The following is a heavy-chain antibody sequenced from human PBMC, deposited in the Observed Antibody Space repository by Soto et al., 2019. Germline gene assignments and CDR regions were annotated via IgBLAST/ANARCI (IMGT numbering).Heavy chain of an antibody. Sequence: QVQLVESGGGVVQPGRSLRLSCAASGFTFSSYAMHWVRQAPGKGLEWVAVISYDGSNKYYADSVKGRFTISRDNSKNXXYLQMNSLRAEDTAVYYCAGDPLWGTAMVLWYFDLWGRGTLVTVSS. CDR1: GFTFSSYA. CDR2: ISYDGSNK. V-gene: IGHV3-30-3*01. CDR3: AGDPLWGTAMVLWYFDL. D-gene: IGHD5-18*01. J-gene: IGHJ2*01.